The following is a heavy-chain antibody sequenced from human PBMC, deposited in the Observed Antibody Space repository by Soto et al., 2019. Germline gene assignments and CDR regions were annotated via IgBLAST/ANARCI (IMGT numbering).Heavy chain of an antibody. CDR3: VRDRDTYGYANLDY. CDR2: TNPDGSGT. Sequence: EVQLVESGGGLVQPGGSLRLSCAVSGFTFSSFWMHWVRQAPGKGLEWVSRTNPDGSGTSYADSVKGLLTIYRDNAENTVYLQVNSLRVDDTAWYYWVRDRDTYGYANLDYWGQGTLVTVSS. J-gene: IGHJ4*02. D-gene: IGHD5-18*01. CDR1: GFTFSSFW. V-gene: IGHV3-74*01.